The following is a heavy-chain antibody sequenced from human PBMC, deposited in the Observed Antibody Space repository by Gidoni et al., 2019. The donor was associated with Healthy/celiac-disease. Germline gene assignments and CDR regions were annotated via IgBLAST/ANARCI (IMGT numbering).Heavy chain of an antibody. Sequence: EVQLVESGGGLVQPGGSRRLSGPDSEFTVISNYMSWVRQAPGKGLEWVSVIYSGGSTYYADSVKGRFTISRDNSKNTLYLQMNSLRAEDTAVYYCARGFDLSGAFDIWGQGTMVTVSS. J-gene: IGHJ3*02. D-gene: IGHD2-21*01. CDR3: ARGFDLSGAFDI. CDR2: IYSGGST. CDR1: EFTVISNY. V-gene: IGHV3-66*02.